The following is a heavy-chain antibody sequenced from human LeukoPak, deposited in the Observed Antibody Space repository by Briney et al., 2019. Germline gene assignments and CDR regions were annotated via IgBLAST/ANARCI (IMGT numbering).Heavy chain of an antibody. J-gene: IGHJ4*02. D-gene: IGHD6-13*01. CDR3: ARGQHRIAAPGTGFDY. V-gene: IGHV3-7*01. Sequence: GGSLRLSCEASGFTFSNYWMSWVRQAPGKGLEWVANIKQDGSEKNYVDSVKGRFTISRDNAKNSLYLQMNSLRAEDTAVYYCARGQHRIAAPGTGFDYWGQGALVTVSS. CDR1: GFTFSNYW. CDR2: IKQDGSEK.